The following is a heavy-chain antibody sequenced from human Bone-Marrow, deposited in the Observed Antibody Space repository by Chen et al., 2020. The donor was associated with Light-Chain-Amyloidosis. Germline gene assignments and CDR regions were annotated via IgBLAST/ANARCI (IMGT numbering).Heavy chain of an antibody. CDR3: VGGIGWLPDY. Sequence: EVPLVESGGDLVQPGGSLRLSCAASGLTLRYYWMNWVRQAPGKGLGWVANIKQDGSEKYYVDSVKGRFSISRDNARNSLYLQMNSLRVEDTAVYYCVGGIGWLPDYWGQGTLVTVSS. D-gene: IGHD6-19*01. CDR2: IKQDGSEK. J-gene: IGHJ4*02. CDR1: GLTLRYYW. V-gene: IGHV3-7*01.